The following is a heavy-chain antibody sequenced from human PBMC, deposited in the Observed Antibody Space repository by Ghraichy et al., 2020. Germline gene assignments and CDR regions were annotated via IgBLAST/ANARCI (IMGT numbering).Heavy chain of an antibody. D-gene: IGHD4-23*01. CDR3: ASGKAFDI. J-gene: IGHJ3*02. CDR1: GFTVSSNY. V-gene: IGHV3-66*01. CDR2: IYSGGST. Sequence: LSLTCAASGFTVSSNYMSWVRQAPGKGLEWVSVIYSGGSTYYADSVKGRFTISRDNSKNTLYLQMNSLRAEDTAVHYCASGKAFDIWGQGTMVTVSS.